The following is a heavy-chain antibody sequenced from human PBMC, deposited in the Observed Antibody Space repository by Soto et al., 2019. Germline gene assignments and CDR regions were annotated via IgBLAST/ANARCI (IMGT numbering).Heavy chain of an antibody. D-gene: IGHD6-13*01. CDR3: ARERAAAGPFDP. J-gene: IGHJ5*02. V-gene: IGHV3-30-3*01. CDR2: ISYDGSNK. Sequence: AGSLRLSCAASGFTFSSYAMHWVRQAPGKGLEWVAVISYDGSNKYYADSVKGRFTISRDNSKNTLYLQMNSLRAEDTAVYYCARERAAAGPFDPWGQGTLVTVSS. CDR1: GFTFSSYA.